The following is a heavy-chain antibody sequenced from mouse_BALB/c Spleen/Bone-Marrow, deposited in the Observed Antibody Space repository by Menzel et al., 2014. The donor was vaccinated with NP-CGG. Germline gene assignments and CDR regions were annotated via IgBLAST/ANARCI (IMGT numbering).Heavy chain of an antibody. CDR1: GYTFTDYY. V-gene: IGHV1-77*01. CDR3: ARDWDYYAMDY. J-gene: IGHJ4*01. D-gene: IGHD4-1*01. CDR2: IYPGSGNT. Sequence: QVQLQQSGAELARPGAPVKLSCKASGYTFTDYYINWVKQRTGQGLEWIGEIYPGSGNTYYNEKFKSKATLTADKSSSTAYMQLSSLTSEDSAVYFCARDWDYYAMDYWGQGTSVTVSS.